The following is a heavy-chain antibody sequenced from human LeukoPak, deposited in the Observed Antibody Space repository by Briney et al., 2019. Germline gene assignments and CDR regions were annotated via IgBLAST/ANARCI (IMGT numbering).Heavy chain of an antibody. CDR1: GFTFSTYG. CDR3: AKGAFWTGYSEYFAP. V-gene: IGHV3-33*06. D-gene: IGHD3/OR15-3a*01. J-gene: IGHJ5*02. Sequence: GGSLRLSCAASGFTFSTYGMYWVRQAPGKGLEWAALIWNDGIKKYYAESVKGRFTISRDNSKNTLYLQMDSLRVEDTAVYYCAKGAFWTGYSEYFAPWAQGILVTVSS. CDR2: IWNDGIKK.